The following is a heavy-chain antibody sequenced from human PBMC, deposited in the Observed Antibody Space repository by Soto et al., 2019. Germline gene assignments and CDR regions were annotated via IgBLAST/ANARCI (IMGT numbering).Heavy chain of an antibody. Sequence: EVQLVESGGGLVQPGGSLRLSCAASGFTFSTYWIHWVRQAPGKGLVWVSRINSDGSSTNNADSVKGRFTISRDNAKNTLFLQMNSLRAEDTAVYYCARDRWGGGRDSDVWRQGTTVTVSS. D-gene: IGHD3-22*01. CDR1: GFTFSTYW. J-gene: IGHJ6*02. CDR3: ARDRWGGGRDSDV. V-gene: IGHV3-74*01. CDR2: INSDGSST.